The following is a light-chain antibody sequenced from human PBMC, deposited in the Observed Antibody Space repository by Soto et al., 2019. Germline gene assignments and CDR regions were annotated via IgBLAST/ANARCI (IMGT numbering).Light chain of an antibody. CDR3: SSYSISTAYL. CDR1: SSDVGGYNY. CDR2: EVS. Sequence: QSALTQPRSVSGSPGQSVTISCTGPSSDVGGYNYVSWFPHHPGKAPKLMVFEVSNRPSGVSYRFSGSKSGNTASLTISGLQAEDEADYFCSSYSISTAYLFGTGTQLTVL. V-gene: IGLV2-14*01. J-gene: IGLJ1*01.